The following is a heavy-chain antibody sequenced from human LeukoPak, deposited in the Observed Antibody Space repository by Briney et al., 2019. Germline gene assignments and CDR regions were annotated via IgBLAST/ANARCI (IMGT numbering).Heavy chain of an antibody. CDR2: ISSSGNNA. J-gene: IGHJ3*01. D-gene: IGHD5-24*01. CDR1: GXTFRDAA. CDR3: AKDIQLST. V-gene: IGHV3-23*01. Sequence: GGSLRLSCAVSGXTFRDAAMTWVRQTPGKGLEWVSLISSSGNNAYYADSVKGRFTISRDNSKNTLSLQMNSLRVEDTAIYYCAKDIQLSTWGLGTMVTVSS.